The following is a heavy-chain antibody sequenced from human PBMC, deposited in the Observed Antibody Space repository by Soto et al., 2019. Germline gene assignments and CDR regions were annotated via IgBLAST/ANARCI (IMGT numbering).Heavy chain of an antibody. J-gene: IGHJ4*02. V-gene: IGHV3-30-3*01. CDR1: GFTFSSYA. Sequence: GGSLRLSCAASGFTFSSYAMHWVRQAPGKGLEWVAVISYDGSNKYYADSVKGRFTISRDNSKNTLYLQMNSLRAEDTAVYYCSRDHYYDSSGLIGYWGQGTLVTVSS. CDR2: ISYDGSNK. CDR3: SRDHYYDSSGLIGY. D-gene: IGHD3-22*01.